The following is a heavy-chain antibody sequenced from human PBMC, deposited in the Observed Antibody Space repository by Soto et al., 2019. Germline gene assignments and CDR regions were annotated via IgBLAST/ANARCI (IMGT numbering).Heavy chain of an antibody. V-gene: IGHV3-30-3*01. D-gene: IGHD3-10*01. CDR1: GITISNYF. J-gene: IGHJ6*02. CDR2: ISYDGSNK. CDR3: VAGVHYYAIGV. Sequence: QVQLVESVGGVVQPGRSLRVSCAASGITISNYFMYWVRQAPGKGLEWVAAISYDGSNKHYSDSVKGRFTISRDNSKNTLFLQMNSLRDEHTAVYYCVAGVHYYAIGVWGQGTTVAVSS.